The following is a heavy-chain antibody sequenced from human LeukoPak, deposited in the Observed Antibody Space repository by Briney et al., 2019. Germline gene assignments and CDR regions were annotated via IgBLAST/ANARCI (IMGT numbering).Heavy chain of an antibody. CDR3: AREVSEGFDF. J-gene: IGHJ4*02. Sequence: AGGSLRLSSTASGFTFSGYSMNWIRQAPGKGLEWVSSFGTRSTSIYHAGSVKGRFAISRDNAKNSLYLQMNSLRAEDTAVYYCAREVSEGFDFWGQGTLVTASS. CDR2: FGTRSTSI. CDR1: GFTFSGYS. V-gene: IGHV3-21*01. D-gene: IGHD3-22*01.